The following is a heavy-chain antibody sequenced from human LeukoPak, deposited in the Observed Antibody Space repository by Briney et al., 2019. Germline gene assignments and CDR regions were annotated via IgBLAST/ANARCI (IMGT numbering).Heavy chain of an antibody. J-gene: IGHJ4*02. V-gene: IGHV3-23*01. D-gene: IGHD3-22*01. CDR3: ARDPTSIFRGNYYDSSGYFDY. CDR1: GFTFSSYV. CDR2: ISCSGGST. Sequence: GGSLRLSCAASGFTFSSYVMSWVRQAPGKGLEWVSAISCSGGSTYYADSVKGRFTISRDNSKNTLYLQMNSLRAEDTAVYYCARDPTSIFRGNYYDSSGYFDYWGQGTLVTVSS.